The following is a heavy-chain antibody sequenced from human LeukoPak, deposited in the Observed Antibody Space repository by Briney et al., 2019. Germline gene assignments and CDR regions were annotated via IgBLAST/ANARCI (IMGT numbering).Heavy chain of an antibody. CDR2: IYHSETA. V-gene: IGHV4-30-2*01. CDR3: ARDRDFAGQEVWYFDL. D-gene: IGHD2/OR15-2a*01. CDR1: GGSISSGNYY. Sequence: SETLSLTCTVSGGSISSGNYYWSWIRQPPGKGLEWIGYIYHSETANYNPSLKSRVTMSVDRSKNQFSLKLSSVTAADTAVYYCARDRDFAGQEVWYFDLWGRGTLITVSS. J-gene: IGHJ2*01.